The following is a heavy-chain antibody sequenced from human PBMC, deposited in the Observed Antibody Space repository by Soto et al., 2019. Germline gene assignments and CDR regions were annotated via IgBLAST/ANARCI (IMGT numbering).Heavy chain of an antibody. CDR1: GYNFNSYT. V-gene: IGHV1-18*01. Sequence: QVQLVQSGAEVKKPGASVKVSCKASGYNFNSYTISWVRQAPGQGLEWMGRISAYNGNTNYAQKLQGRVTMTTDTSTSTAYMERRSLGSDDTAVYRCARVVGALGHWFDPWGQGTLVTVSS. CDR3: ARVVGALGHWFDP. J-gene: IGHJ5*02. D-gene: IGHD1-26*01. CDR2: ISAYNGNT.